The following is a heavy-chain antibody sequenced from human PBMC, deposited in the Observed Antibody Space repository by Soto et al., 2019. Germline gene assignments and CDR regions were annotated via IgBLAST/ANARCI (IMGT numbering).Heavy chain of an antibody. Sequence: GGSLRHSCAASGLTFSSYWMHWVRQATGKGLVWVSRINSDGSSTSYADSVKGRFTISRDNAKNTLYLQMNSLRAEDTAVYYCASNDLGYCSGGSCPDDYYYGMDVWGQGTTVTVSS. CDR3: ASNDLGYCSGGSCPDDYYYGMDV. CDR1: GLTFSSYW. D-gene: IGHD2-15*01. CDR2: INSDGSST. V-gene: IGHV3-74*01. J-gene: IGHJ6*02.